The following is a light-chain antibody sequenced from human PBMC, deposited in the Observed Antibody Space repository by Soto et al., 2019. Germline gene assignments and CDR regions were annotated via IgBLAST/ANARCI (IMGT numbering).Light chain of an antibody. J-gene: IGKJ2*01. CDR2: LGS. CDR3: MQALQTPNT. Sequence: DIVMTQSPDSLAVTPGEPASISCRSSQSLLYSNGYNYLDWYLQKPGQSPQLLIYLGSNRASGVPDRFSGSGSGTDFTLKISRVEAEDVGVYYCMQALQTPNTFGQGTKLKIK. CDR1: QSLLYSNGYNY. V-gene: IGKV2-28*01.